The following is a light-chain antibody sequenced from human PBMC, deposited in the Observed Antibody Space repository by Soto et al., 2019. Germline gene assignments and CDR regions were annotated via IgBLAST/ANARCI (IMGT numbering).Light chain of an antibody. V-gene: IGKV1-12*01. Sequence: DIQMTECRSSVSAAVGEGGTITCGASQRISSWLAWYQQKPGKAPKLLIYDASSLESGVPSRFSGTASGTDFTLTISSLQPEDSATYYCLQDFSYPRTFGQGTKADI. J-gene: IGKJ1*01. CDR2: DAS. CDR3: LQDFSYPRT. CDR1: QRISSW.